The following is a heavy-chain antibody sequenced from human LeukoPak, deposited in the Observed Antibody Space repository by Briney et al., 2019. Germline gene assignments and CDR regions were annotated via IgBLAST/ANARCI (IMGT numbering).Heavy chain of an antibody. V-gene: IGHV4-39*01. CDR1: GGSVSSTEFY. J-gene: IGHJ3*02. CDR2: IYYTGST. CDR3: ARRGGSGRSFDI. D-gene: IGHD3-10*01. Sequence: SETLSLTCTVSGGSVSSTEFYWGWIRQPPGKGLQWIGNIYYTGSTYYNPSLNSRVAMSVDTSQNQFSLKMASVTAADTADCARRGGSGRSFDIWGQGTMVTVSS.